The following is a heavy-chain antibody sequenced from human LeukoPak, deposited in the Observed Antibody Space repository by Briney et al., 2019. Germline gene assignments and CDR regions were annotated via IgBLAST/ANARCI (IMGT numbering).Heavy chain of an antibody. CDR3: ARQLGSTTNFDY. V-gene: IGHV4-59*08. D-gene: IGHD2/OR15-2a*01. J-gene: IGHJ4*02. Sequence: NPSETLSLTCTVSGVSISSYYWSWIRQPPGKGLEWIGYVYYRGSTNYNPSLKTRVTISLGTSKNQFSLMLSSVTAADTAVYYCARQLGSTTNFDYWGQGTLVTVSS. CDR1: GVSISSYY. CDR2: VYYRGST.